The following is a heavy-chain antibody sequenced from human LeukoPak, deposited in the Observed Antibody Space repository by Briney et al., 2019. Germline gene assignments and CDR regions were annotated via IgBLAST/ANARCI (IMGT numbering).Heavy chain of an antibody. D-gene: IGHD6-13*01. J-gene: IGHJ4*02. V-gene: IGHV4-59*08. CDR3: ARQGAAAGDSDY. CDR1: GDSISSYY. CDR2: FYSSGST. Sequence: SETLSLTCTVSGDSISSYYWSWIRQPPGRGLEWIGYFYSSGSTNYNPSLRSRVTLSVDTSKNQFSLKLSSVTAADTAVYYCARQGAAAGDSDYWGQGTLVTVSS.